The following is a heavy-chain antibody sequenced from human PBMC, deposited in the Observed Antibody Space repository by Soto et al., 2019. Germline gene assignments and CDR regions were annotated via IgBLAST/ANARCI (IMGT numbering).Heavy chain of an antibody. CDR1: GFTFSSYG. CDR2: ISYDGSNK. Sequence: QVPLVESGGGVVQPGRSLRLSCAASGFTFSSYGMHWVRQAPGKGLEWVAVISYDGSNKYYADSVKGRFTISRDNSKNTLYLQMNSLRAEDTAVYYCAKGALQYSSGWYYYYGMDVWGQATTVTVSS. J-gene: IGHJ6*02. V-gene: IGHV3-30*18. D-gene: IGHD6-19*01. CDR3: AKGALQYSSGWYYYYGMDV.